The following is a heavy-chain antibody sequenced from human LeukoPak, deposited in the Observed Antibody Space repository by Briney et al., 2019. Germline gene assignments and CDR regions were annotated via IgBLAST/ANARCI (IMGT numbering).Heavy chain of an antibody. CDR2: ISSSSSYI. CDR1: GFTFSSYS. Sequence: GGSLRLSCAASGFTFSSYSMNWVRQAPGKGLEWVSSISSSSSYIYYADSVKGRFTISRDNAKNTLYLQMNSLGAEDTAVYYCVRVADGRTYGHFDLWGRGTLVTVSS. V-gene: IGHV3-21*01. D-gene: IGHD5-24*01. J-gene: IGHJ2*01. CDR3: VRVADGRTYGHFDL.